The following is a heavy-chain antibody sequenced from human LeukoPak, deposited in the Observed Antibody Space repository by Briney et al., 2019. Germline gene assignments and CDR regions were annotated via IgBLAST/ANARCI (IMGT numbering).Heavy chain of an antibody. J-gene: IGHJ6*03. Sequence: PGGSLRLSCAASGFTVSSTYMSWVRQAPGKGLEWVSCIYSNGNPYYTDSVKGRFTISRDNSRNTLDLQMNSLRAEDTAVYYCASSNGAPTDTHYYYLSVWGKGTTVTVSS. CDR3: ASSNGAPTDTHYYYLSV. V-gene: IGHV3-53*01. CDR1: GFTVSSTY. CDR2: IYSNGNP. D-gene: IGHD4-11*01.